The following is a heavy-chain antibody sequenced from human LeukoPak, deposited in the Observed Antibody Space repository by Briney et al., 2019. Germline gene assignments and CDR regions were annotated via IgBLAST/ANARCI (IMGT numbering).Heavy chain of an antibody. CDR3: ARTYYYGSGSLWGDFDY. J-gene: IGHJ4*02. CDR1: GFTFSSYA. CDR2: ISYDGSNK. D-gene: IGHD3-10*01. Sequence: GGSLRLSCAASGFTFSSYAMHWVRQAPGKGLEWVAVISYDGSNKYYADSVKGRFTISRDNSKNTLYLQMNSLRAEDTAVYYCARTYYYGSGSLWGDFDYWGQGTLVTVSS. V-gene: IGHV3-30-3*01.